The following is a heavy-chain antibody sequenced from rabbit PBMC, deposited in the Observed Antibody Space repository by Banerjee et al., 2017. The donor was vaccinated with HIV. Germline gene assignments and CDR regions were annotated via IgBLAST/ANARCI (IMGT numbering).Heavy chain of an antibody. V-gene: IGHV1S45*01. J-gene: IGHJ4*01. Sequence: QEQLEESGGDLVKPGGTLTLTCTASGFDFSSYHMGWVRQAPGKGLEWIACINTISGDTVYATWAKGRFTISKASWTTVTLQMTSLTAADTASYFCARDLAGVIGWNFNLWGQGTLVTVS. CDR1: GFDFSSYH. CDR3: ARDLAGVIGWNFNL. D-gene: IGHD4-1*01. CDR2: INTISGDT.